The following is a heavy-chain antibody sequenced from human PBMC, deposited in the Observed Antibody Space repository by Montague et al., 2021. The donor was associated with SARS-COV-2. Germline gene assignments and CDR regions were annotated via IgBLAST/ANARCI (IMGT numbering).Heavy chain of an antibody. D-gene: IGHD3-9*01. CDR3: ARSYYDILTNYYDAFDI. V-gene: IGHV2-70*04. CDR1: GFSLSTSGMR. J-gene: IGHJ3*02. CDR2: IDWDDDK. Sequence: PALVKPTQTLTLTCTLSGFSLSTSGMRASWIRQPPGKALEWLARIDWDDDKFYSTSLKTRLTISKDTSKNQVALTMTNMDPVDTATYYCARSYYDILTNYYDAFDIWGQGTMGTVSS.